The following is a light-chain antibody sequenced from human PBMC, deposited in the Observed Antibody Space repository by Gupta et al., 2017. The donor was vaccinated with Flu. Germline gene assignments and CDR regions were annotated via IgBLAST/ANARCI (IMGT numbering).Light chain of an antibody. J-gene: IGKJ1*01. CDR3: QQYYATASWT. CDR2: WAS. V-gene: IGKV4-1*01. CDR1: RSVLYNSNNKNY. Sequence: DIVMTQSPDSLAVSLGERATFNSRSSRSVLYNSNNKNYLAWYQQKPGQPPKLLIYWASTRESGVPDRFSGSGSGTDFTLTISSLQAEDVAVYYCQQYYATASWTFGQGTKVEIK.